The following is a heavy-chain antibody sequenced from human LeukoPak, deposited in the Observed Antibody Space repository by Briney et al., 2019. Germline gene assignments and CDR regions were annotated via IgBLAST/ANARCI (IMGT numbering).Heavy chain of an antibody. V-gene: IGHV1-46*01. CDR1: GYTFTSYY. D-gene: IGHD3-9*01. CDR2: INPSGGST. J-gene: IGHJ6*02. CDR3: ARDKRYDILIGYYYGMDV. Sequence: GASVKVSCKASGYTFTSYYMHWVRQARGQGLEWMGIINPSGGSTSYAQKFQGRVTMTRDTSTSTVYMELSSLRSEDTAVYYCARDKRYDILIGYYYGMDVWGQGTTVTVSS.